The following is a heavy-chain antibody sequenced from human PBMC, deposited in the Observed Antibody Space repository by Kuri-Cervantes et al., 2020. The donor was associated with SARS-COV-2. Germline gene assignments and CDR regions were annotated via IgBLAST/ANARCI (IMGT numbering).Heavy chain of an antibody. D-gene: IGHD6-6*01. CDR3: ARGGVWSSSSAEYFQH. CDR1: GYTFTSYG. J-gene: IGHJ1*01. CDR2: IIPIFGTA. V-gene: IGHV1-69*05. Sequence: PVQVSCKASGYTFTSYGISWVRQAPGQGLEWMGGIIPIFGTANYAQKFQGRVTITTDESTSTAYMELRSLRSEDTAVYYCARGGVWSSSSAEYFQHWGQGTLVTVSS.